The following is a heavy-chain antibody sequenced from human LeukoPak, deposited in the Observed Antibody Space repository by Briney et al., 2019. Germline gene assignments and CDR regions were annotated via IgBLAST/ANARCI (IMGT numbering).Heavy chain of an antibody. V-gene: IGHV3-30*02. D-gene: IGHD2-15*01. CDR3: ARDLRVVVAATPPSRDQPYYYYGMDV. CDR1: GFTFSSYG. J-gene: IGHJ6*02. Sequence: PGGSLRLSCAASGFTFSSYGIHWVRQAPGKGLEWISFIRYDGSDKYYEDSVKGRFTISRDNSKNTLYLQMNSLRPEDTAMYYCARDLRVVVAATPPSRDQPYYYYGMDVWGQGTTVTVSS. CDR2: IRYDGSDK.